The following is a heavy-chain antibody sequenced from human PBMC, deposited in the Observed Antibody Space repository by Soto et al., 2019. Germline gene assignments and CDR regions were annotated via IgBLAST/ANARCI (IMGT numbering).Heavy chain of an antibody. CDR2: IYYSGST. D-gene: IGHD3-3*01. J-gene: IGHJ6*02. Sequence: PSETLSLTCTVSGGSISSYYWSWIRQPPGKGLEWIGYIYYSGSTNYNPSLKSRVTISVDTSKNQFSLKLSSVTAADTAVYYCARESPSNFWSGYYYYGMDVWGQGTTVTVSS. CDR1: GGSISSYY. V-gene: IGHV4-59*01. CDR3: ARESPSNFWSGYYYYGMDV.